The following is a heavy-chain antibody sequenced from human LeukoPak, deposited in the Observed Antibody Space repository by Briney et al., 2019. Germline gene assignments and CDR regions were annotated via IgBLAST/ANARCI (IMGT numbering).Heavy chain of an antibody. V-gene: IGHV4-34*01. Sequence: GSLRLSCAASGFTFSSYGMHWVRQAPGKGLEWIGEINHSGSTNYNPSLKSRVTISVDTSKNQFSLKLSSVTAADTAVYYCARERKWYSGHYYFDYWGQGTLVTVSS. D-gene: IGHD2-15*01. CDR2: INHSGST. CDR3: ARERKWYSGHYYFDY. CDR1: GFTFSSYG. J-gene: IGHJ4*02.